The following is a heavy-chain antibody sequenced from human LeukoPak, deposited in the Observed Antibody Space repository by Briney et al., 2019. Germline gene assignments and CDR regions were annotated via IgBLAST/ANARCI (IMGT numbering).Heavy chain of an antibody. V-gene: IGHV3-20*04. CDR1: GFTFSNYW. D-gene: IGHD3-16*01. CDR2: INWNGGST. J-gene: IGHJ4*02. Sequence: GGSLRLSCAASGFTFSNYWMTWVRQAPGKGLEWVSGINWNGGSTGYADSVKGRFTISRDNAKNSLYLQMNSLRAEDTALYYCARERGGDAYSIFDYWGQGTLVTVSS. CDR3: ARERGGDAYSIFDY.